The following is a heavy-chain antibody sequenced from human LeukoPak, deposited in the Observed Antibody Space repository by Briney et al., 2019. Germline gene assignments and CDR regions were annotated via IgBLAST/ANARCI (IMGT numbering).Heavy chain of an antibody. CDR2: IKSKAYGGTI. J-gene: IGHJ6*02. Sequence: GESLRLSCAASGFTFSNAWMNWVRQAPGKGLEWVGRIKSKAYGGTIDYAAPVKGRYTISRDDSKNTLYLQMNSLKTEDTAVYYCTTDYGSSISSYYYYGMDVWGQGTTVTVSS. V-gene: IGHV3-15*07. D-gene: IGHD2-21*01. CDR3: TTDYGSSISSYYYYGMDV. CDR1: GFTFSNAW.